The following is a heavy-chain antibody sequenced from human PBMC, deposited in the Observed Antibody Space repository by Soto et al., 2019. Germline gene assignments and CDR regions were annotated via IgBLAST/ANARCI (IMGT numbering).Heavy chain of an antibody. CDR3: ARDLQQLAIYYYYGMDV. V-gene: IGHV3-33*01. Sequence: PGGSLRLSCAASGFTFSSYGMHWVRQAPGKGLEWVAVIWYDGSNKYYADSVKGRFTISRDNSKNTLYLQMNSLRAEDTAVYYCARDLQQLAIYYYYGMDVWGQGTTVTVSS. CDR1: GFTFSSYG. CDR2: IWYDGSNK. J-gene: IGHJ6*02. D-gene: IGHD6-13*01.